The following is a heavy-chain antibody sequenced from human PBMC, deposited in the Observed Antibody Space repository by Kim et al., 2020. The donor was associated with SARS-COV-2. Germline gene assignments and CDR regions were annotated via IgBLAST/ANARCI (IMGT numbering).Heavy chain of an antibody. CDR1: GDSVTTKSGS. CDR3: ARGGGYSSVWYGGWFDP. V-gene: IGHV6-1*01. CDR2: TYYRSKWYY. J-gene: IGHJ5*02. D-gene: IGHD6-19*01. Sequence: SQTLSLTCATSGDSVTTKSGSWNWIRQSPPRGHEWLGRTYYRSKWYYNYADSVKNRITISSETSKNQFSLQLDSVTPEDTAVYYCARGGGYSSVWYGGWFDPLGQGALVSVSS.